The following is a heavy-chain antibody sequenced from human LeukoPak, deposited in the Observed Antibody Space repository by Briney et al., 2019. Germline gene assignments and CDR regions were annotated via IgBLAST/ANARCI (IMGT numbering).Heavy chain of an antibody. CDR1: GFTFSSYG. CDR3: AGGRILYCSSTSCSPGP. V-gene: IGHV3-33*01. D-gene: IGHD2-2*01. J-gene: IGHJ5*02. CDR2: IWYDGSNK. Sequence: GGSLRLSCAASGFTFSSYGMHWVRQAPGKGLEWVAVIWYDGSNKYYADSVKGRFTISRDNSKNTLYLQMNSLRAEDTAVYYCAGGRILYCSSTSCSPGPWGQGTLVTVSS.